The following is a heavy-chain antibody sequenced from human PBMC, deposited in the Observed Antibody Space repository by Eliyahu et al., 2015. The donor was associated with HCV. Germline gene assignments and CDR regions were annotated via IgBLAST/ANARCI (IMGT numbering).Heavy chain of an antibody. D-gene: IGHD3-9*01. CDR1: GFSFSSHS. Sequence: VQLVESGXGLVKPGGSLXXSCAASGFSFSSHSMIWVRQXPGRGLGWVXSISGKSNYIYYADSVKGRFTISRDNPNNSLYLQMSSLRAEDTAVYYCVRDRGPDWADRTDYWGQGTLVTVSS. V-gene: IGHV3-21*01. CDR2: ISGKSNYI. J-gene: IGHJ4*02. CDR3: VRDRGPDWADRTDY.